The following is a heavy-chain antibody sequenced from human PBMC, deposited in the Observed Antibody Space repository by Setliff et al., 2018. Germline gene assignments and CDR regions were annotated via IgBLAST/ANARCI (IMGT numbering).Heavy chain of an antibody. D-gene: IGHD2-15*01. Sequence: PSETLSLTCTVSGGSISSSSYYWGWIRQPPGKGLEWIGSIYYSGSTYYNPSLKSRVTISVDTSKNQFSLKLSSVTAADTAVYYCAKQGMIAPLYYFDYWGQGTLVTVSS. CDR1: GGSISSSSYY. V-gene: IGHV4-39*01. J-gene: IGHJ4*02. CDR2: IYYSGST. CDR3: AKQGMIAPLYYFDY.